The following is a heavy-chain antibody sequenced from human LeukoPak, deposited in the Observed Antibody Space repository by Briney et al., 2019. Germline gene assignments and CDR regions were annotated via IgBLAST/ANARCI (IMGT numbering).Heavy chain of an antibody. CDR2: IYYSGST. D-gene: IGHD6-19*01. Sequence: SETLSLTCTVSGGSISSYYWSWIRQPPGKGLEWIGYIYYSGSTNYNPSLKSRVTISVDTSKNQFSLKLSSVTAADTAVYYCARSPPRGYSSGWYQDYWGQGTLVTVSS. CDR3: ARSPPRGYSSGWYQDY. J-gene: IGHJ4*02. CDR1: GGSISSYY. V-gene: IGHV4-59*01.